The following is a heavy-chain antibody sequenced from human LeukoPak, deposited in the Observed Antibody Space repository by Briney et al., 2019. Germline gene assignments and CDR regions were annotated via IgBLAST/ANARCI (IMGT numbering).Heavy chain of an antibody. V-gene: IGHV3-33*06. CDR2: IWSDGSNK. CDR1: GFTFSSYG. J-gene: IGHJ6*03. CDR3: AKDSVSGDYYYYYYMDV. Sequence: GRSVRLSCAASGFTFSSYGLHWVRQAPGKGLEWVAVIWSDGSNKYYADSVKGRFTISRDNSKNTLYLQMNSLRAEDTAVYYCAKDSVSGDYYYYYYMDVWGKGTTVTVSS. D-gene: IGHD3-10*01.